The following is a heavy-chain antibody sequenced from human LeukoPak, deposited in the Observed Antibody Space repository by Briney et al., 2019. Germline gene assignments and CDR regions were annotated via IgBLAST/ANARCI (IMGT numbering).Heavy chain of an antibody. Sequence: SETLSLNCTVSGGSIRSYYWSWLRQPPGKGLEWIAYIYYSGSTNYNPSLKSRVTISVDTSKNQFSLKLSSVTAADTAVYYCAKARGASGGWYGGDYWGQGTLVTVSS. CDR1: GGSIRSYY. CDR3: AKARGASGGWYGGDY. D-gene: IGHD6-19*01. CDR2: IYYSGST. V-gene: IGHV4-59*01. J-gene: IGHJ4*02.